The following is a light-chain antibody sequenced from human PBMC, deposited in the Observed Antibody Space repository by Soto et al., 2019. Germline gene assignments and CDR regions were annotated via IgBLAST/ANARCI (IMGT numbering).Light chain of an antibody. CDR2: EVT. J-gene: IGLJ3*02. Sequence: QSALTQPASVSGSPGQSIAISCTGTSSDVGKYNYVSWYQQYPGTAPKLIIYEVTNRPSGVSNRFSGSKFGNTASLTISGLEPEDEADYYCSSFTTSNTWVFGGGTKLTVL. CDR1: SSDVGKYNY. CDR3: SSFTTSNTWV. V-gene: IGLV2-14*01.